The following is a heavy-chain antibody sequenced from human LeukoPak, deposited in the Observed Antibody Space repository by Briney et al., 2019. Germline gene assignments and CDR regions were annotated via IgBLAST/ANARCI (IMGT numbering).Heavy chain of an antibody. V-gene: IGHV4-39*01. D-gene: IGHD6-19*01. CDR2: IYYSGST. J-gene: IGHJ4*02. Sequence: SETLSLTCTVSGDSISSSTYYWGWIRQPPGKGLEWMGSIYYSGSTYYNPSLKRRVTISVDTSKNQFSLKLTTVTAADAAVYYCARPYSSGTWDYEYWGQGILVTVSS. CDR1: GDSISSSTYY. CDR3: ARPYSSGTWDYEY.